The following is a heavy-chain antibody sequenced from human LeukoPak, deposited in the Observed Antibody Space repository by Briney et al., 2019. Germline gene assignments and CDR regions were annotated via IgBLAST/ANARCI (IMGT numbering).Heavy chain of an antibody. J-gene: IGHJ5*01. D-gene: IGHD5-12*01. Sequence: GGSLRLSCAASGFTFSDHYMDWVRQAPGKGLEWVGRIGNKADSYTTDYAASVIGRFTISRDDSKNSLFLQMNSLKTEDTAVYYCARGAGYAFDCWGQGTLVTVSS. CDR3: ARGAGYAFDC. CDR2: IGNKADSYTT. CDR1: GFTFSDHY. V-gene: IGHV3-72*01.